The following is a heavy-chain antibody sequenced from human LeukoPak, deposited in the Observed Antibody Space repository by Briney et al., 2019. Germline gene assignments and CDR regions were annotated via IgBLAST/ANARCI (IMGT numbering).Heavy chain of an antibody. V-gene: IGHV1-3*01. CDR2: INAGNGNT. J-gene: IGHJ3*02. CDR3: ARRLLGATDAFDI. D-gene: IGHD1-26*01. Sequence: ASVKVSCKASGYTFTSYAMHWVRQAPGQRLEWMGWINAGNGNTKYSQKFQGRVTITRDTSASTAYMELSSLRSEDTVVYYCARRLLGATDAFDIWDQGTMVTVSS. CDR1: GYTFTSYA.